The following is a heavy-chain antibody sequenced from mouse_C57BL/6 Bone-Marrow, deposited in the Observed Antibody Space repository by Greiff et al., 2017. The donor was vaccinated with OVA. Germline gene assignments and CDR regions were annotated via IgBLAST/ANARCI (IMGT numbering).Heavy chain of an antibody. J-gene: IGHJ2*01. CDR1: GFNIKDDY. Sequence: EVQLQQSGAELVRPGASVKLSCTASGFNIKDDYMHWVKQRPEQGLEWIGWIDPENGDTEYASKFQGKATITADTSSNTAYLQLSSLTSEDTAVYYCTTGTTVVAPDDWGQGTTLTVSS. V-gene: IGHV14-4*01. D-gene: IGHD1-1*01. CDR2: IDPENGDT. CDR3: TTGTTVVAPDD.